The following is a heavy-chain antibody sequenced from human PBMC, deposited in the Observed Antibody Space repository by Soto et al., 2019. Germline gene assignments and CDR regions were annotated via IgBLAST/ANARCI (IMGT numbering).Heavy chain of an antibody. CDR1: GFTFSSYS. Sequence: PGGSLRLSCAASGFTFSSYSMNWVRQAPGKGLEWVSSISSSSSYIYYADSVKGRFTISRDNAKNSLYLQMNSLRAEDTAVYYCARERGGVRYFDWLFMGPNWFDPWGQGTLVTVSS. D-gene: IGHD3-9*01. CDR3: ARERGGVRYFDWLFMGPNWFDP. CDR2: ISSSSSYI. V-gene: IGHV3-21*01. J-gene: IGHJ5*02.